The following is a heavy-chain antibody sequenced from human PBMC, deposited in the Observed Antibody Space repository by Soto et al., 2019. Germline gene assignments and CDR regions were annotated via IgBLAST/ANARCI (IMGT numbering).Heavy chain of an antibody. J-gene: IGHJ4*02. D-gene: IGHD6-13*01. CDR1: GGSFTGYY. CDR3: ARHGPIAAAGTVFDY. Sequence: SETLSLTCVVSGGSFTGYYGTWIRQPPGKGLEWIGEINYSGSTYYNPSLESRVTISVDTSKNQFSLKLSSVTAADTAVYYCARHGPIAAAGTVFDYWGQGTLVTVSS. V-gene: IGHV4-34*01. CDR2: INYSGST.